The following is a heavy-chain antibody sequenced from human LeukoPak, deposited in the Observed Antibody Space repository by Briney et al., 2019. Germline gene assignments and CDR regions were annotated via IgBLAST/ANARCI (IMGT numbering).Heavy chain of an antibody. CDR2: IDRDGVT. D-gene: IGHD4-17*01. CDR1: GVIFTKYD. Sequence: GGSLRLSCAASGVIFTKYDMHWVRRVTGRGLEWVSGIDRDGVTYYSDSVKGRFTMSRENGENSVYLQLNSLRAGDTAVYFCARENLEYGDYAIDYWGQGILVTVSS. V-gene: IGHV3-13*01. CDR3: ARENLEYGDYAIDY. J-gene: IGHJ4*02.